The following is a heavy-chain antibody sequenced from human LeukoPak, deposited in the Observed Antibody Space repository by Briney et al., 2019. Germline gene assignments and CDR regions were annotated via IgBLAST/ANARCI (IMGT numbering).Heavy chain of an antibody. CDR3: ARLLGFWSGYDY. V-gene: IGHV3-30-3*01. Sequence: GGSLRLSCAASGFTFSSYAMHWVRQAPGKGLEWVAVISYDGSNKYYADSVEGRFTISRDNSKNTLYLQMNSLRAEDTAVYYCARLLGFWSGYDYWGQGTLVTVSS. CDR1: GFTFSSYA. D-gene: IGHD3-3*01. CDR2: ISYDGSNK. J-gene: IGHJ4*02.